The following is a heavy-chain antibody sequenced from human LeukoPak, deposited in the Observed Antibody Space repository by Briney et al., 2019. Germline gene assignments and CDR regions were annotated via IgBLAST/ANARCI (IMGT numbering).Heavy chain of an antibody. J-gene: IGHJ4*02. D-gene: IGHD5-12*01. Sequence: PGRSLRLSCTASGFTFGGYAMSWVRQAPGKGLEWVGFIRSKAYGGTTEYAASVKGRFTISRDDSKSTAYLQMNSLKTENTAVYYCTRASGYDLFPYFDYWGQGTLVTVSS. CDR1: GFTFGGYA. V-gene: IGHV3-49*04. CDR2: IRSKAYGGTT. CDR3: TRASGYDLFPYFDY.